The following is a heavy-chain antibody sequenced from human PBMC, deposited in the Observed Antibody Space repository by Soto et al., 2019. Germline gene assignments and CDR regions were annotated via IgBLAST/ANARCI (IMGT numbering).Heavy chain of an antibody. J-gene: IGHJ4*02. CDR2: TYYRSKWYN. CDR3: ARDTAMDPAFDY. D-gene: IGHD5-18*01. CDR1: GCYISSYY. Sequence: SETLSLTCTVSGCYISSYYWSWIRQSPSRGLEWLGRTYYRSKWYNDYAVSVKSRITINPDTSKNQFSLQLNSVTPEDTAVYYCARDTAMDPAFDYWGQGTLVTVSS. V-gene: IGHV6-1*01.